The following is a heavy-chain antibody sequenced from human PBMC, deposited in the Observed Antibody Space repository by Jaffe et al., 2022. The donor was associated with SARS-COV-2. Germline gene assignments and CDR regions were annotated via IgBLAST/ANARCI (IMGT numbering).Heavy chain of an antibody. D-gene: IGHD1-1*01. J-gene: IGHJ4*02. Sequence: QALLVQSGSELRKPGASVRVSCKASGYTFNRYAINWVRQAPGQGLEWIGWINTNTGTPTYAQGFAGRFVFSLDTSVSTAYLQISSLRAEDTALYYCARDWKQTDCWGQGTLVTVSS. CDR2: INTNTGTP. CDR1: GYTFNRYA. V-gene: IGHV7-4-1*02. CDR3: ARDWKQTDC.